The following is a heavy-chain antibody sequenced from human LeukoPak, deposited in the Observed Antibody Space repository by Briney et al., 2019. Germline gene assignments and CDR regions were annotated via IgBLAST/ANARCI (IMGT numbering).Heavy chain of an antibody. V-gene: IGHV4-39*01. Sequence: SETLFLTCTVSGGSISSGTYYWGWVRQPPGKGLEWIGSIYYSGGTSYNPSLKSRVTISVDTSKNQFSLKLDSVTAADTAVYYCARNTSDSGTSYFDYWGQGTLVTVSS. J-gene: IGHJ4*02. CDR1: GGSISSGTYY. CDR2: IYYSGGT. CDR3: ARNTSDSGTSYFDY. D-gene: IGHD1-26*01.